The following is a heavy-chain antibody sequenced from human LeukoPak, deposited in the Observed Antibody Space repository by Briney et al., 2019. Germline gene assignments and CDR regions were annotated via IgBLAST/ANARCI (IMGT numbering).Heavy chain of an antibody. CDR2: IYYSGST. D-gene: IGHD3-22*01. J-gene: IGHJ5*02. V-gene: IGHV4-39*01. CDR3: ARQKSPLIRASNWFDP. CDR1: GDSISSSSYY. Sequence: SETLSLTCTVSGDSISSSSYYWGWIRQPPGKGLEWIGSIYYSGSTYYNPSLKSRVTISVDTSKNQFSLKLSSVTAADTAVYYCARQKSPLIRASNWFDPWGQGTLVTVSS.